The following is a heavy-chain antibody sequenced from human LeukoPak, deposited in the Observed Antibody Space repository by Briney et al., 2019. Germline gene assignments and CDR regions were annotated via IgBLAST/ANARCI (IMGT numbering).Heavy chain of an antibody. CDR3: ARKGATRRNVFDY. CDR1: GFTVSSNY. CDR2: IYSGGTT. J-gene: IGHJ4*02. V-gene: IGHV3-53*01. Sequence: PGGSLRLSCAASGFTVSSNYMNWVRQAPGKGLEWVSIIYSGGTTYYADSVRGRFTISRDNSKNTLYLQMNSLSAEDTAVYYCARKGATRRNVFDYWGQGTLVTVSS. D-gene: IGHD1-26*01.